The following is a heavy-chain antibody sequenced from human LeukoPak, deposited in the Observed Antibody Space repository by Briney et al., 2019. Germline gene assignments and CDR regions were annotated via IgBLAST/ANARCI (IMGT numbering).Heavy chain of an antibody. D-gene: IGHD6-13*01. Sequence: PGGSLRLSCAVSGFTDSNNYMSWVRQAPGKGLEWVSVIYSGGSTYYADSGKGRFTISRDNSKYPLYLHMNSLRAEDTAVYFCARGPYIAAPEDWGQGTLVTVSS. CDR2: IYSGGST. CDR3: ARGPYIAAPED. J-gene: IGHJ4*02. CDR1: GFTDSNNY. V-gene: IGHV3-66*01.